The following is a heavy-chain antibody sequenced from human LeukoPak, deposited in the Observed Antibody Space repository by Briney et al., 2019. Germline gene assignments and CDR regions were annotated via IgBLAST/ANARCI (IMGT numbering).Heavy chain of an antibody. CDR2: INPNSGGT. D-gene: IGHD3-10*01. J-gene: IGHJ4*02. Sequence: ASVKVSCKASGYTFTVYYMHWVRQAPGQGLEWMGWINPNSGGTNYAQKFQGRVTMTRDTSISTAYMELSRLRSEDTAVYYCARGSWRMVRGVTPPDYWGQGTLVTVSS. CDR1: GYTFTVYY. V-gene: IGHV1-2*02. CDR3: ARGSWRMVRGVTPPDY.